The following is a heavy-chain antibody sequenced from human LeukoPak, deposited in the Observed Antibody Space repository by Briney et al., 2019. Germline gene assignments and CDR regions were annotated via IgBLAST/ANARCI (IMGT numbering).Heavy chain of an antibody. Sequence: GESLKISCKGSGYSFTNYWIGWVRQMPRKGLEWVGIIYPGDSDTRYSPSFQGQVTISADKSISTAYLQWSSLKASDTAMYYCARQAVPVAKYFQYWGQGTLVTVSS. CDR3: ARQAVPVAKYFQY. J-gene: IGHJ1*01. D-gene: IGHD2-2*01. CDR1: GYSFTNYW. V-gene: IGHV5-51*01. CDR2: IYPGDSDT.